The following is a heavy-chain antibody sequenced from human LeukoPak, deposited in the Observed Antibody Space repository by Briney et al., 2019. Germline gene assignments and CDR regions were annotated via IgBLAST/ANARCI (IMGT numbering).Heavy chain of an antibody. CDR2: SYSSGSI. D-gene: IGHD3-10*01. V-gene: IGHV4-4*07. CDR1: GGSISSYY. Sequence: SETLSLTCTVSGGSISSYYWSWIRQPAGKGLEWIGRSYSSGSINYSPSLKSRVTMSVDTSKNQFSLNLKLSSVTAADTAVYYCARDYYAAFDIWGQGTIVTVSS. CDR3: ARDYYAAFDI. J-gene: IGHJ3*02.